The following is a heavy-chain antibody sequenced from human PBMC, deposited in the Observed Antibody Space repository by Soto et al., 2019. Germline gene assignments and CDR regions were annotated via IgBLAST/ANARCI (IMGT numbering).Heavy chain of an antibody. CDR3: ARHYCSGGSCYTSLAFDI. J-gene: IGHJ3*02. D-gene: IGHD2-15*01. Sequence: PGESLKVSCKGSGYSFTSYWIGWVRQIPGKGLEWMGIIYPGDSDTRYSPSFQGQVTISADKSIGTAYLQWSSLKASDTAMYYCARHYCSGGSCYTSLAFDIWGQGTMVTVS. CDR1: GYSFTSYW. V-gene: IGHV5-51*01. CDR2: IYPGDSDT.